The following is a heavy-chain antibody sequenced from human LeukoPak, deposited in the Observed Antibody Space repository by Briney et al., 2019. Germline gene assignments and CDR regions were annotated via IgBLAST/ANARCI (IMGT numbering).Heavy chain of an antibody. CDR3: ARDLDEGASFDP. J-gene: IGHJ5*02. Sequence: SVKVSCKASGGTFSSYAISWVRQAPGQGLEWMGRIIPILGIANYAQKFQGRVTITADKSTSTAYMELSRLRSEDTAVYYCARDLDEGASFDPWGQGTLVTVSS. CDR2: IIPILGIA. CDR1: GGTFSSYA. V-gene: IGHV1-69*04. D-gene: IGHD1-1*01.